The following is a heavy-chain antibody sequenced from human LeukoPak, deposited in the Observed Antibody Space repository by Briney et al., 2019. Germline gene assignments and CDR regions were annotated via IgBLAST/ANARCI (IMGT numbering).Heavy chain of an antibody. Sequence: ASVKVSCKASGYSFTSNYIHWVRQAPGQGLEWMGMIYLRDGSTSYAQKFQGRVTVTRDTSTSTVHMELSGLRSGDTAVYYCGRDQEAFDYGGRGTLVTVSS. J-gene: IGHJ4*02. CDR1: GYSFTSNY. CDR3: GRDQEAFDY. CDR2: IYLRDGST. V-gene: IGHV1-46*01.